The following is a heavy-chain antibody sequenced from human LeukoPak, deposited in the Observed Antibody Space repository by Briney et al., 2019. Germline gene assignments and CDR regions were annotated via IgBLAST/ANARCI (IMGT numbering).Heavy chain of an antibody. Sequence: PGRSLRLSCAASGFTFSSYGMHWVRQAPGKGLEWVAVIWYDGGNKYYADSVKGRFTISRDNSKNTLYLQMNSLRAEDTAVYYCARDKDYYDSSGYYDYWGQGTLVTVSS. V-gene: IGHV3-33*01. CDR2: IWYDGGNK. CDR3: ARDKDYYDSSGYYDY. J-gene: IGHJ4*02. D-gene: IGHD3-22*01. CDR1: GFTFSSYG.